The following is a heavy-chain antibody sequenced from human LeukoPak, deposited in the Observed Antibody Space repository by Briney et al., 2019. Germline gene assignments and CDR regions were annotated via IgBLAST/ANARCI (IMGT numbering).Heavy chain of an antibody. CDR1: GYTFTNYY. J-gene: IGHJ4*02. CDR3: ARGPLGSSSWYFLDPYFDY. Sequence: ASVKVSCKASGYTFTNYYMHWVRQAPGQGLEWMGIINPSGGSTSYAQKFQGRVTMTRDTSTSKVYMELSSLRSEDTAVYYCARGPLGSSSWYFLDPYFDYWGQGTLVTVSS. CDR2: INPSGGST. D-gene: IGHD6-13*01. V-gene: IGHV1-46*01.